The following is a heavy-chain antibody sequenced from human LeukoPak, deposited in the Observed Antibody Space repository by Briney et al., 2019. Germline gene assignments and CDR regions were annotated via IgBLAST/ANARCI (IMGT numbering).Heavy chain of an antibody. V-gene: IGHV3-23*01. CDR3: ARDAGYGYDRFDY. CDR1: GFTFSSYA. D-gene: IGHD5-18*01. Sequence: GGSLRLSCAASGFTFSSYAMSWVRQAPGKGLEWVSAISGSGGSTYYADSVKGRFTISRDNAKNSLYLQMNSLRAEDTAVYYCARDAGYGYDRFDYWGQGTQVTVSS. J-gene: IGHJ4*02. CDR2: ISGSGGST.